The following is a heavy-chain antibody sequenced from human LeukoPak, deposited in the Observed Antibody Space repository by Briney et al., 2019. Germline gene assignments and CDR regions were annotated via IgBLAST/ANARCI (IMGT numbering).Heavy chain of an antibody. CDR2: IYPGDSDT. CDR1: GYSFTSYW. Sequence: GESLKISCKGSGYSFTSYWIGWVRQMPGKGLEWMGIIYPGDSDTRYSPSFQGQVTISADKSISTAYLQWSSLKASDTAMYYRARREWSTTRPFDYWGQGTLVTVSS. CDR3: ARREWSTTRPFDY. V-gene: IGHV5-51*01. J-gene: IGHJ4*02. D-gene: IGHD4-17*01.